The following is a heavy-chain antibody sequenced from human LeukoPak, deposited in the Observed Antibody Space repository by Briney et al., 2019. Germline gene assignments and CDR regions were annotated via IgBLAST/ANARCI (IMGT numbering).Heavy chain of an antibody. J-gene: IGHJ4*02. V-gene: IGHV3-30-3*01. D-gene: IGHD3-22*01. Sequence: GGSLRLSCAASGFTFSSYAMHWVRQAPGKGLEWVAVISYDGSNKYYADSVKGRFIISRDNSKNTLYLQMNSLRAEDTAVYYCAKGRSYYYDSSDYWGQGTLVTVSS. CDR2: ISYDGSNK. CDR1: GFTFSSYA. CDR3: AKGRSYYYDSSDY.